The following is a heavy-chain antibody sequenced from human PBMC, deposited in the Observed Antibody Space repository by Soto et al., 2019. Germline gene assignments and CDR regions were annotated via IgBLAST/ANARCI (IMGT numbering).Heavy chain of an antibody. CDR1: GGSFSSYA. Sequence: QVQLVQSGAEVKKPGSSVKVSCKASGGSFSSYAISWVRQAPGQGPEWMGGSIPISGSTNYAQKFQGRVTITADKSTSTAYMELSSLRSEDTAVYYCARPRRGIAAAGGDWFDPWGQGTLVIVSS. CDR2: SIPISGST. D-gene: IGHD6-13*01. CDR3: ARPRRGIAAAGGDWFDP. V-gene: IGHV1-69*06. J-gene: IGHJ5*02.